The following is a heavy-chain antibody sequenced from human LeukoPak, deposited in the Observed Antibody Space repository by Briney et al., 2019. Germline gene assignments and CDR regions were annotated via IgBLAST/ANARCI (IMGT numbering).Heavy chain of an antibody. J-gene: IGHJ5*02. CDR2: ISSSSSYI. CDR1: GFTFSSYS. CDR3: ARDFGYDILTGYWFDP. V-gene: IGHV3-21*01. Sequence: GGSLRLSCAASGFTFSSYSMNWVRQAPGKGLEWVSSISSSSSYIYYADSVKGRFTISRDNAKNSLYLQMNSLRAQDTAVYYCARDFGYDILTGYWFDPGGEGTLVTVSS. D-gene: IGHD3-9*01.